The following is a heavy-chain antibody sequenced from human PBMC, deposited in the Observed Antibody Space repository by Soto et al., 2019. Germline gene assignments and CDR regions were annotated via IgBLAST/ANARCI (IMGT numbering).Heavy chain of an antibody. CDR2: IYHGST. J-gene: IGHJ6*02. Sequence: SETLSLTCAVSGGSISSGGYSWSWIRQPPGKGLEWIGYIYHGSTYYNPSLKSRVTISVDRSKNQFSLKLSSVTAADTAVYYCATQGFGVLHGLVDVWGQGTTVTVSS. CDR3: ATQGFGVLHGLVDV. V-gene: IGHV4-30-2*01. CDR1: GGSISSGGYS. D-gene: IGHD3-10*01.